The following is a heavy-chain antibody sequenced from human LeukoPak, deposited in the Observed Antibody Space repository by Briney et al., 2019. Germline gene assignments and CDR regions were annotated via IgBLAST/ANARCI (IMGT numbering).Heavy chain of an antibody. J-gene: IGHJ4*02. Sequence: GGSLRLSCAASGFSFSNSWMSWVRQAPGKGLEWVANIRQDGSVKFYVGSVKGRFTISRDNAKNSLYLQMNSLRAEDTAIYYCARDKGRGGYYRTFDSWGQGTLVTVSS. V-gene: IGHV3-7*01. D-gene: IGHD3-22*01. CDR1: GFSFSNSW. CDR3: ARDKGRGGYYRTFDS. CDR2: IRQDGSVK.